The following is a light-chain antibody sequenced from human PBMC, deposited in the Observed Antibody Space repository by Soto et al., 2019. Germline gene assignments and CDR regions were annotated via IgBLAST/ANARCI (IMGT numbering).Light chain of an antibody. J-gene: IGKJ5*01. V-gene: IGKV3-20*01. Sequence: DIVLTQSPGTLSLSPRESATLSCRASQYVTGSYLAWYQQKPGQAPRLLIYGASIRATGIPDRFSGSGSGTDFTLTISRLEPEDFAVFYCQHYHSTPISFGQGTRLEIK. CDR1: QYVTGSY. CDR2: GAS. CDR3: QHYHSTPIS.